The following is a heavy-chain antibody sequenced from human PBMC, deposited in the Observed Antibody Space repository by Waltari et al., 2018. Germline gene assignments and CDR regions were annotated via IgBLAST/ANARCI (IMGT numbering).Heavy chain of an antibody. D-gene: IGHD3-9*01. J-gene: IGHJ4*02. CDR1: GFTFSHYW. V-gene: IGHV3-74*01. CDR2: INPDGSST. Sequence: EVQLVESGGGLLQPGGSLRLSCAASGFTFSHYWMHWFRQPPGKGLVWVSRINPDGSSTSYADSVQGRFTISRDNAKNTLYMQMNSLRAEDTAVYYCTTDLTGYSDYWGQGTLVTVSS. CDR3: TTDLTGYSDY.